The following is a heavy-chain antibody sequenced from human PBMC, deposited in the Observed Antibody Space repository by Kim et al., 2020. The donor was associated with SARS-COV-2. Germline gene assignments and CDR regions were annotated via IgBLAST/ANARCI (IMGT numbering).Heavy chain of an antibody. Sequence: GGSLRLSCAASGFTLDEYAMHWVRQAPGKGLEWVAGISGNSGAIGYGDSVRGRFTVSRDNAKNSLYLQMNSLRTDDTALYYCTKDRYCTSANSPLDYWGQGTLVTVSS. CDR3: TKDRYCTSANSPLDY. J-gene: IGHJ4*02. V-gene: IGHV3-9*01. CDR1: GFTLDEYA. D-gene: IGHD2-2*01. CDR2: ISGNSGAI.